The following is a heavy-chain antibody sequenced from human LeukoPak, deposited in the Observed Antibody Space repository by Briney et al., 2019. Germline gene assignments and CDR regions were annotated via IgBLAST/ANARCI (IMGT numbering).Heavy chain of an antibody. CDR2: ISSRSTYI. Sequence: GGSLRLSCAASGFTFSTYSLNWVRQAPGKGLEWVSSISSRSTYIYYADSVKGRFTTSRDNAKNSLYLQMNSLRAEDTAVYYCARAGGSGCFDYWGQGTLVTVSS. V-gene: IGHV3-21*01. J-gene: IGHJ4*02. D-gene: IGHD3-22*01. CDR3: ARAGGSGCFDY. CDR1: GFTFSTYS.